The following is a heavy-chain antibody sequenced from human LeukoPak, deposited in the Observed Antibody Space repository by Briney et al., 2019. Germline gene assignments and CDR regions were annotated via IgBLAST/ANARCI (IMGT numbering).Heavy chain of an antibody. CDR3: ARLLSSSSSPSDY. J-gene: IGHJ4*02. Sequence: GGSLRLSCAASGFTFSSYAMSWVRQAPGKGLEWVANIKQDGSEKYYVDSVKGRFTISRDNAKNSLYLQMNSLRAEDTAVYYCARLLSSSSSPSDYWGQGTLVTVSS. V-gene: IGHV3-7*01. D-gene: IGHD6-6*01. CDR2: IKQDGSEK. CDR1: GFTFSSYA.